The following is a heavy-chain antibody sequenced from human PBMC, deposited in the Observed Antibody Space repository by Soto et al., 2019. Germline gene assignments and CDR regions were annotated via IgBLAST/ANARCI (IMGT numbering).Heavy chain of an antibody. CDR1: GFTFSSYA. Sequence: EVQLLESGGGLVQPGGSLSLSCAASGFTFSSYAMSWVRQAPGKGLEWVSAISGSGGSTYYADSVKGRFTISRDNSKNTLYLQMNSLRAEDTAVYYCAKDLYSSGWYGINAFDIWGQGTMVTVSS. J-gene: IGHJ3*02. CDR3: AKDLYSSGWYGINAFDI. V-gene: IGHV3-23*01. D-gene: IGHD6-19*01. CDR2: ISGSGGST.